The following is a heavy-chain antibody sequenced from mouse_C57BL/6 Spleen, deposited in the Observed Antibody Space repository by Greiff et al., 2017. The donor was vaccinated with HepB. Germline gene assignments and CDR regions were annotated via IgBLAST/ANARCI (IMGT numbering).Heavy chain of an antibody. CDR1: GYTFTSYW. Sequence: QFQLQQPGAELVKPGASVKLSCKASGYTFTSYWMHWVKQRPGQGLEWIGMIHPNSGSTNYNEKFKSKATLTVDKSSSTAYMQLSSLTSEDSAVYYCARETITTVVGPFDYWGQGTTLTVSS. D-gene: IGHD1-1*01. V-gene: IGHV1-64*01. CDR2: IHPNSGST. J-gene: IGHJ2*01. CDR3: ARETITTVVGPFDY.